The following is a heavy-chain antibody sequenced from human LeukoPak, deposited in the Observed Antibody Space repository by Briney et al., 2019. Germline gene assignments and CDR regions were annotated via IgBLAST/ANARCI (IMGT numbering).Heavy chain of an antibody. CDR1: GGSFSGYY. D-gene: IGHD6-6*01. CDR3: ASRIAARPDLWFDP. V-gene: IGHV4-34*01. J-gene: IGHJ5*02. CDR2: INHSGST. Sequence: SETLSLTCVVSGGSFSGYYWSWIRQPPGKGLEWIGKINHSGSTNYNPSLKSRVTISVDTSKNQFSLKLSSVTAADTAVYYWASRIAARPDLWFDPWGQGTLVTVSS.